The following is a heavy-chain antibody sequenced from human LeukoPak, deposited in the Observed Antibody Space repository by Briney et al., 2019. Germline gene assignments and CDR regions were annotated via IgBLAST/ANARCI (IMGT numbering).Heavy chain of an antibody. CDR2: VNRDGSST. CDR1: GFTFTSYW. J-gene: IGHJ5*02. CDR3: AKEGWET. V-gene: IGHV3-74*01. Sequence: GGPLRLSCVASGFTFTSYWMHWVRQAPGKGLVWVSRVNRDGSSTDYADSVKGRFTISRDNAKNTLYLQMDSLRADDTAVYYCAKEGWETWGQGTLVTVSS. D-gene: IGHD1-26*01.